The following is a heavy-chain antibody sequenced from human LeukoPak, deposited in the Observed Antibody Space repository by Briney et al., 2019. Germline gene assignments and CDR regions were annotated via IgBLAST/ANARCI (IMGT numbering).Heavy chain of an antibody. CDR2: ISSSSSYI. D-gene: IGHD2-2*01. V-gene: IGHV3-21*01. Sequence: GGSLRLSCAASGFTFSSYSMNWVRQAPGKGLEWVSSISSSSSYIYYADSVKGRFTISRDNAKNSLYLQMNSLRAGDTAVYYCARFYCSSTSCFPDAFDIWGQGTMVTVSS. CDR3: ARFYCSSTSCFPDAFDI. J-gene: IGHJ3*02. CDR1: GFTFSSYS.